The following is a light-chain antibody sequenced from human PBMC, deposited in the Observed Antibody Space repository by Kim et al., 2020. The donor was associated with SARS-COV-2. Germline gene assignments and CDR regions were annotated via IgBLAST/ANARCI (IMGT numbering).Light chain of an antibody. V-gene: IGLV1-40*01. CDR3: QSYDSSLSAVV. CDR1: SSNSGAGYD. J-gene: IGLJ2*01. CDR2: GNS. Sequence: QRVTIACTGSSSNSGAGYDVHWYQQLPGTAPKLLIYGNSNRPSGVPDRFSGSKSGTSASLAITGLQAEDEADYYCQSYDSSLSAVVFGGGTKLTVL.